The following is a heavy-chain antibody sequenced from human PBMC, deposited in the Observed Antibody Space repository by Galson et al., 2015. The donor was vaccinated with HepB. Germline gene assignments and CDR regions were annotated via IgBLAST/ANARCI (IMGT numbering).Heavy chain of an antibody. CDR3: ARDLDSSGYYFLYYYYGMDV. J-gene: IGHJ6*02. CDR1: GGTFSRYT. D-gene: IGHD3-22*01. Sequence: SVKVSCKASGGTFSRYTISWVRQAPGQGLEWMGGITPIFGTANYAEKFQGRVTMTTDTSTSTAYMELRSLRSDDTAVYYCARDLDSSGYYFLYYYYGMDVWGQGTTVTVSS. V-gene: IGHV1-69*05. CDR2: ITPIFGTA.